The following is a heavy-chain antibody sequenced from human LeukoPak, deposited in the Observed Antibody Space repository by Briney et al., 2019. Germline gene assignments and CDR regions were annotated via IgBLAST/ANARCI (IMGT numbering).Heavy chain of an antibody. CDR1: GFTFSSYA. V-gene: IGHV3-23*01. CDR2: ISDSGGST. Sequence: PGGSLRLSCAASGFTFSSYAMSWVRQAPGKGLEWVSGISDSGGSTYYADSVKGRFTISRDNSKNTVCLQMNSLRAEDTAVYYCAKEDYDDSTTGYWGQGTLVTVTS. D-gene: IGHD3-22*01. CDR3: AKEDYDDSTTGY. J-gene: IGHJ4*02.